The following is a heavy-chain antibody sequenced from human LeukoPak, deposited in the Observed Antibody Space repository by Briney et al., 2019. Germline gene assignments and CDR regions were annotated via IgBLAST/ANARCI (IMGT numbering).Heavy chain of an antibody. CDR1: GFTFSSYA. CDR2: ISGSGGST. Sequence: PGGSLRLSCAASGFTFSSYAMSWVRQAPGKGLEWVSAISGSGGSTYYADSVKGRFTISRDNSKNTLYLQMNSLRAEDTAVYYCAKDVPHHYYDSSGYFDYWGQGTLVTVSS. J-gene: IGHJ4*02. CDR3: AKDVPHHYYDSSGYFDY. V-gene: IGHV3-23*01. D-gene: IGHD3-22*01.